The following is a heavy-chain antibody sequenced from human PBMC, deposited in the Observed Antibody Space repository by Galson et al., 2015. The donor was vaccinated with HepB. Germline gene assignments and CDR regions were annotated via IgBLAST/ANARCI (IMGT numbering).Heavy chain of an antibody. V-gene: IGHV3-48*01. CDR2: IGPAGDTI. CDR3: ARGWLQNSFDL. Sequence: SLRLSCAVSGFSLRGFSMDWVRQAPGRGLEWLSFIGPAGDTIYYVDSVKGRFTISRDTARNSLYLQMNSLRVEDTAVYYCARGWLQNSFDLWGQGTVVTVSS. D-gene: IGHD5-24*01. J-gene: IGHJ3*01. CDR1: GFSLRGFS.